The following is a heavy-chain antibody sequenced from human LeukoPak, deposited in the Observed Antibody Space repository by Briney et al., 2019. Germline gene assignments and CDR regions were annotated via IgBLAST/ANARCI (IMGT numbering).Heavy chain of an antibody. CDR3: ARGVYIAAAQYGY. D-gene: IGHD6-13*01. J-gene: IGHJ4*02. Sequence: SETLSLTGTGSGGSISNYYWSWLRQPPGKGLEWIGYIYYSGTTNYNPSLKSRVTISVDTSKNQFSLRLNSVTAADTAVYYCARGVYIAAAQYGYWGQGALVSVSS. CDR1: GGSISNYY. CDR2: IYYSGTT. V-gene: IGHV4-59*01.